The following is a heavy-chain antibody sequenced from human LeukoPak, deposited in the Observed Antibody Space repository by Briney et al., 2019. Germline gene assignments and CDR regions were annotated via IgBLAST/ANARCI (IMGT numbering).Heavy chain of an antibody. D-gene: IGHD6-13*01. J-gene: IGHJ4*02. CDR1: GGSISSSSYF. Sequence: SGTLSLTCTVSGGSISSSSYFWGWIRQPPGKGLEWIGSIFYSGSTYYNPSLNSRVTISIDTSKNQFSLRLSSVTAADTAVYYCARPQYSSSRLKEGYYFDYWGQGTLVTVSS. CDR2: IFYSGST. V-gene: IGHV4-39*01. CDR3: ARPQYSSSRLKEGYYFDY.